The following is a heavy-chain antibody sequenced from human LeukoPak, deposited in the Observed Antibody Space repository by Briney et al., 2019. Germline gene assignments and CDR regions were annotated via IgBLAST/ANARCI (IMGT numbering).Heavy chain of an antibody. J-gene: IGHJ4*02. CDR3: ARVGTYYYDSSGYYYRY. CDR2: MNPNSGNT. D-gene: IGHD3-22*01. Sequence: ASVKVSRKASGYTFTSYDINWVRQATGQGLEWMGWMNPNSGNTGYAQKFQGRVTMTRNTSISTAYMELSSLRSEDTAVYYCARVGTYYYDSSGYYYRYWGQGALVTVSS. V-gene: IGHV1-8*01. CDR1: GYTFTSYD.